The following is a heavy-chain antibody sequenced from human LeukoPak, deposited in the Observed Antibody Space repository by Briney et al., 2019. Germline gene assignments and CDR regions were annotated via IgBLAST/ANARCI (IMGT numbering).Heavy chain of an antibody. J-gene: IGHJ4*02. Sequence: GGSLRLSCAASGFTFSSYSMNWVRQAPGKGLEWVSSISSSSSYIYYADSVKGRFTISRDNAKNSLYLQMNSLRAEDTAVYYCARAGIAAAGFDYWGQGTLVTVSS. CDR3: ARAGIAAAGFDY. CDR2: ISSSSSYI. D-gene: IGHD6-13*01. V-gene: IGHV3-21*01. CDR1: GFTFSSYS.